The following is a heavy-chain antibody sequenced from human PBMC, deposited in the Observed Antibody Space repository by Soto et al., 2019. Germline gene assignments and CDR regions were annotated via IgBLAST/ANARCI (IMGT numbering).Heavy chain of an antibody. CDR2: IWYDGSKK. Sequence: QVQLVESGGGVVQPGGSLTLSCAASGFAFSSYGMHWVRQAPGKGLEWVAVIWYDGSKKLYVDSVKGRFTISRDDSKNTVYLQMHSLRAEDTAVYYCAREDSSGWYSPYWGQGTLVTVSS. V-gene: IGHV3-33*01. J-gene: IGHJ4*02. CDR1: GFAFSSYG. CDR3: AREDSSGWYSPY. D-gene: IGHD6-19*01.